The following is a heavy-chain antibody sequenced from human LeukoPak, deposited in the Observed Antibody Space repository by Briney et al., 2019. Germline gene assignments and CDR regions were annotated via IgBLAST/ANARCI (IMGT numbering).Heavy chain of an antibody. D-gene: IGHD3-22*01. V-gene: IGHV1-8*01. Sequence: ASVKVSCKASGYTFTSYDINWVRQATGQGLEWMGWMNPNRGNTGYAQKFQGRVTMTRNTSISTAYMELSSLRSEDTAVYYCARGLVVMTSLYDYWGQGTLVTVSS. J-gene: IGHJ4*02. CDR1: GYTFTSYD. CDR2: MNPNRGNT. CDR3: ARGLVVMTSLYDY.